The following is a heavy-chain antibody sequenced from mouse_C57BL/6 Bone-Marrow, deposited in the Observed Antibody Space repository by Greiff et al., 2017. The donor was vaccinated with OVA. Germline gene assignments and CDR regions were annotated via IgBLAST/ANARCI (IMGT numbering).Heavy chain of an antibody. CDR2: ISSGGSYT. CDR1: GFTFSSYG. Sequence: DVKLVESRGDLVKPGGSLKLSCAASGFTFSSYGMSWVRQTPDKRLEWVATISSGGSYTYYPDSVKGRFTISRDNAKNTLYLQMSSLKSEDTAMYYCARHPTGSYYYAMDYWGQGTSVTVSS. CDR3: ARHPTGSYYYAMDY. D-gene: IGHD4-1*02. V-gene: IGHV5-6*02. J-gene: IGHJ4*01.